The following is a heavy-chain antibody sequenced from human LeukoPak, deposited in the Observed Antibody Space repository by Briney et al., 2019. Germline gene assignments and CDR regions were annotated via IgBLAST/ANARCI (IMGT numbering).Heavy chain of an antibody. CDR1: GFTFSSYG. V-gene: IGHV3-30*02. Sequence: PGGSLRLSCAASGFTFSSYGMHWVRQAPGKGLEWVAFIRYDGSNKYYADSVKGRFTISRDNSKNTLYLQMNSLRAEDTAVYYCANGGGSFTLYYYYGMDVWGQGTTVTVSS. CDR3: ANGGGSFTLYYYYGMDV. CDR2: IRYDGSNK. J-gene: IGHJ6*02. D-gene: IGHD2-15*01.